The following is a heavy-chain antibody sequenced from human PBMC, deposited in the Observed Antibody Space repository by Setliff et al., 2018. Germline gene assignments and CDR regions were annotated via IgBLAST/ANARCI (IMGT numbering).Heavy chain of an antibody. D-gene: IGHD3-10*01. J-gene: IGHJ3*02. CDR2: ISAYNGNT. CDR1: GYTFTSYG. CDR3: ARDYYGSGNDAFDI. V-gene: IGHV1-18*01. Sequence: ASVKVSCKASGYTFTSYGISWVRQAPGQGLEWMGWISAYNGNTNYAQKFQGRVTITADESTSTAYMELRSLRSDDTAVYYCARDYYGSGNDAFDIWGQGTMVTVSS.